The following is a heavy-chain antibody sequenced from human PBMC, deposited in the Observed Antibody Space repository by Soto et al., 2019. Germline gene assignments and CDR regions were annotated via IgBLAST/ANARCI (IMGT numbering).Heavy chain of an antibody. CDR3: ARGYCTITICDPWFDP. CDR1: GYSFTSYW. J-gene: IGHJ5*02. CDR2: IYPGDSDT. V-gene: IGHV5-51*01. Sequence: GESLKISCTGVGYSFTSYWIGWVRQMPGKGLEWMGIIYPGDSDTGYSPSFQGQVTISADKSITTAYLQWSSLKASDTAMYYCARGYCTITICDPWFDPWGQGTLVTVSS. D-gene: IGHD2-2*01.